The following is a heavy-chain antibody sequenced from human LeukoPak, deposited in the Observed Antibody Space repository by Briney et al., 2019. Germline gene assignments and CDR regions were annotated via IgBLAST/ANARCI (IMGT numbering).Heavy chain of an antibody. Sequence: ASVKVSRKASGYTFTSYGISWVRQAPGQGLEWMGWISAYNGNTNYAQKLQGRVTMTTDTSTSTAYMELRSLRSDDTAVYYCARYPPEYSGSYYAIYYYGMDVWGQGTTVTVSS. CDR3: ARYPPEYSGSYYAIYYYGMDV. V-gene: IGHV1-18*01. D-gene: IGHD1-26*01. CDR1: GYTFTSYG. CDR2: ISAYNGNT. J-gene: IGHJ6*02.